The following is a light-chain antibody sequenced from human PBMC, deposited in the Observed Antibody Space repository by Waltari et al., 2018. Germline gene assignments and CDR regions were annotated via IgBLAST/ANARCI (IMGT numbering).Light chain of an antibody. Sequence: DIQMTPSPSSLSAFVGDRVTFTCRASQGISNFLAWFQQKPGKAPKSLIYGASTLQSGVPSRFSGNGSGTDFTLTITSLQPEDFATYYCQHYHSYPYTFGGGTKVEIK. CDR2: GAS. J-gene: IGKJ4*01. V-gene: IGKV1-16*01. CDR3: QHYHSYPYT. CDR1: QGISNF.